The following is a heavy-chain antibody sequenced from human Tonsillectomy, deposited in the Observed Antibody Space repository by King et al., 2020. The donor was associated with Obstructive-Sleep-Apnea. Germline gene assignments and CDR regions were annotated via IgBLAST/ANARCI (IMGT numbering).Heavy chain of an antibody. J-gene: IGHJ3*02. CDR3: ARHLGIDSGGYRIANDAFDI. D-gene: IGHD3-22*01. Sequence: VQLVQSGAEVKKPGESLKISCKGSGYSFTSYWIGWVRQMPGKGLEWMGIIYPGDSDTRYSPSFQGQVTISADKSVSPAYLQWSSLKASDTAMFYCARHLGIDSGGYRIANDAFDIWGQGTMVTVSS. CDR2: IYPGDSDT. CDR1: GYSFTSYW. V-gene: IGHV5-51*01.